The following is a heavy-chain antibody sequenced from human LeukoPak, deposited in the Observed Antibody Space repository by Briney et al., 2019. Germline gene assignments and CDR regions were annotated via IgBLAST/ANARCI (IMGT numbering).Heavy chain of an antibody. CDR1: GFTFSSYS. CDR3: AGDYGDSDYYGMDV. Sequence: GGSLRLSCAGSGFTFSSYSMNWVRQAPGKGLEWVSSISSSSSYIYYADSVKGRFTISRDNAKNTLYLQMNSLRAEDTAVYYCAGDYGDSDYYGMDVWGKGTTVTVSS. CDR2: ISSSSSYI. V-gene: IGHV3-21*01. J-gene: IGHJ6*04. D-gene: IGHD4-17*01.